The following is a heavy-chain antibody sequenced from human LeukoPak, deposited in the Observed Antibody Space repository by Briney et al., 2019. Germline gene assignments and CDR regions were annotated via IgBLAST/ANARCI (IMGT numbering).Heavy chain of an antibody. CDR1: GFTFSSYS. J-gene: IGHJ4*02. CDR2: ISSSTSYI. CDR3: ARGHSYGYTKDY. Sequence: GGSLRLSCAASGFTFSSYSLNWVRQAPGKGLEWVSSISSSTSYIYYADSVKGRFTISRDNAKNSLYLQMNSLRAEDTAVYYCARGHSYGYTKDYWGQGTLVTVSS. D-gene: IGHD5-18*01. V-gene: IGHV3-21*01.